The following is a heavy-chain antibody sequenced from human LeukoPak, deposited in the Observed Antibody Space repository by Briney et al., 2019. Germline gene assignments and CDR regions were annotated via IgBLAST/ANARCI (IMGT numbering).Heavy chain of an antibody. CDR3: AKGDGYITYYFDS. CDR1: GFTFSNFA. Sequence: GGSLRLSCAASGFTFSNFAMSWVRQAPGKGLEWVSTISTGDGSTYYADSVKGRFTISRDNSENTLYLQMSSLRPEDTAVYFCAKGDGYITYYFDSWGQGTLVTVSS. CDR2: ISTGDGST. V-gene: IGHV3-23*01. D-gene: IGHD5-18*01. J-gene: IGHJ4*02.